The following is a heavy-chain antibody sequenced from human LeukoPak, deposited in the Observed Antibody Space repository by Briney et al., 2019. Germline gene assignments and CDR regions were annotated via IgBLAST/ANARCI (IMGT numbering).Heavy chain of an antibody. CDR3: AKQSYARSLGE. Sequence: GGSLRLSCATSGFPFSDFSMSWVRQAPGKGLEWISPINSGGTITYYAESVKGRFTISRDNSKNTLYLQMSSVRVEDTAVYYCAKQSYARSLGEGGPGTLVSVSS. CDR1: GFPFSDFS. CDR2: INSGGTIT. J-gene: IGHJ4*02. D-gene: IGHD2-8*01. V-gene: IGHV3-23*01.